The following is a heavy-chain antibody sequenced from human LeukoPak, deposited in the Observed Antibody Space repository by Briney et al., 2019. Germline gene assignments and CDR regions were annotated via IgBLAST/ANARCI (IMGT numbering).Heavy chain of an antibody. CDR3: ARVAAGTIDY. CDR1: GYTFTSYY. Sequence: ASVKVSCKASGYTFTSYYMHWVRQAPGQGLEWMGIINPSGGSTSYAQKFQGRVTMTRDTSTSTAYMELRSLRSDDTAVYYCARVAAGTIDYWGQGTLVTVSS. D-gene: IGHD6-19*01. V-gene: IGHV1-46*01. CDR2: INPSGGST. J-gene: IGHJ4*02.